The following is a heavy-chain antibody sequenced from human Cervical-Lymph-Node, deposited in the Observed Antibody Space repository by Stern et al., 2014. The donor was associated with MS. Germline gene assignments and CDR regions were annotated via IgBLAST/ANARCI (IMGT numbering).Heavy chain of an antibody. CDR3: AREWSWFDP. CDR1: GGSISSGSYY. CDR2: IYTSGST. J-gene: IGHJ5*02. D-gene: IGHD3-3*01. Sequence: VQLVESGPGLVKPSQTLSLTCTVSGGSISSGSYYWSWIRQPAGKGLEWIGRIYTSGSTNYNPSLTSRVTISVDTSKNQFSLKLSSVTAADTAVYYCAREWSWFDPWGQGTLVTVSS. V-gene: IGHV4-61*02.